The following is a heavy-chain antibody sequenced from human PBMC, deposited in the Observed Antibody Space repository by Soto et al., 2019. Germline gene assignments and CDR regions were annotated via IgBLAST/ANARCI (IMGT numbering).Heavy chain of an antibody. D-gene: IGHD6-6*01. J-gene: IGHJ4*02. CDR1: GGSISSDDYY. CDR3: ARERSNSPDYFED. Sequence: QVQLQESGPGLVKPSQTLSLTCTVSGGSISSDDYYWSWIHQPPGEGLEWIGYICYTGRTHYNPSLKSRLTISIDTSKNQFSLRLSSVIAADTAVYYCARERSNSPDYFEDWGQGILVTVSS. V-gene: IGHV4-30-4*01. CDR2: ICYTGRT.